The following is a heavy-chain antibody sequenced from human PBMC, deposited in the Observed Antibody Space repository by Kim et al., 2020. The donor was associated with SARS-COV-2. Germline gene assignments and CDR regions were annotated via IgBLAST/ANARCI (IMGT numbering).Heavy chain of an antibody. D-gene: IGHD3-22*01. Sequence: LSLTCAASGFTFSSSAMSWVRQAPGKGLEWVSAITGSGGSTYYADSVKGRFTISRDNSKNTLYLQMNSLRAEDTAVYYCAKDLRGYYYDSSGYYGGLDVWGQGTTVTVSS. CDR2: ITGSGGST. J-gene: IGHJ6*02. CDR3: AKDLRGYYYDSSGYYGGLDV. CDR1: GFTFSSSA. V-gene: IGHV3-23*01.